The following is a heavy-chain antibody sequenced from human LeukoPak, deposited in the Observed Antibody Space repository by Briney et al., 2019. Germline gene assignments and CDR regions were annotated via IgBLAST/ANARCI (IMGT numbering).Heavy chain of an antibody. CDR1: GFTFSSSW. D-gene: IGHD3-10*01. CDR3: ARVVPPLYYFDY. V-gene: IGHV3-7*01. CDR2: IKQDGSEK. J-gene: IGHJ4*02. Sequence: GGSLRLTCAASGFTFSSSWMSWVRQAPGKGLEWVANIKQDGSEKYYVDSVKGRFTISRDNAKNSLYLQMNSLRAEDTAVYYCARVVPPLYYFDYWGQGTLVTVSS.